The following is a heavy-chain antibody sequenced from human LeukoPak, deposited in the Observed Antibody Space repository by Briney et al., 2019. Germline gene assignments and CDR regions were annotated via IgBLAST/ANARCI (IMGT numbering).Heavy chain of an antibody. CDR1: GFSVSGGGYY. D-gene: IGHD5-18*01. CDR3: ARDQSDRATNYGLDV. Sequence: SETLSLTCSVSGFSVSGGGYYWTWIRQTPGKGLECIGFVSYSGTSEYNPSLKSRVTISVDTSKNEFFLTFTSLTAADTAVYYCARDQSDRATNYGLDVWGQGTTVTVSS. V-gene: IGHV4-61*08. CDR2: VSYSGTS. J-gene: IGHJ6*02.